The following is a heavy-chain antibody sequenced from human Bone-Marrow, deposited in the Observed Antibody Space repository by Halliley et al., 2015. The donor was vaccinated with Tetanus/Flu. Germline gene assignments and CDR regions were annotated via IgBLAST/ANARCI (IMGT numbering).Heavy chain of an antibody. J-gene: IGHJ5*02. D-gene: IGHD3-10*01. Sequence: TLSLTCTVSNYSISSDDYWGWIRQLPGVGLEWIGSIYYSGSTHYNPSFRSRVTMSIDPSKNQFSLKLSYVTAADTAIYYCARGGDGSGSWPNWFDPWGPGTPVTVSS. CDR1: NYSISSDDY. CDR2: IYYSGST. CDR3: ARGGDGSGSWPNWFDP. V-gene: IGHV4-38-2*02.